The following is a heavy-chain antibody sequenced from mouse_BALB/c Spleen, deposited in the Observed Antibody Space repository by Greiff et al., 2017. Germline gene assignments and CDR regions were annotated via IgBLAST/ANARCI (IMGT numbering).Heavy chain of an antibody. D-gene: IGHD2-3*01. CDR1: GYTFTSYW. CDR2: IYPSDSYT. J-gene: IGHJ4*01. Sequence: VQLQQPGAELVRPGASVKLSCKASGYTFTSYWINWVKQRPGQGLEWIGNIYPSDSYTNYNQKFKDKATLTVDKSSSTAYMQLSSPTSEDSAVYYCTRSDGYYAMDYWGQGTSVTVSS. CDR3: TRSDGYYAMDY. V-gene: IGHV1-69*02.